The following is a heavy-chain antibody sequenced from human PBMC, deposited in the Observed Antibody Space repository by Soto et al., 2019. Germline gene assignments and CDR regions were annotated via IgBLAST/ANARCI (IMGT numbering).Heavy chain of an antibody. J-gene: IGHJ5*02. Sequence: PGGSLRLSCAASGFTFSSYSMNWVRQAPGKGLEWVSSISSSSSCIYYADSVKGRFTISRDNAKNSLYLKMNSLRAEDTAVYYCARAPTLRYSSSLDWFDPWGQGTLVTVSS. D-gene: IGHD6-6*01. CDR1: GFTFSSYS. V-gene: IGHV3-21*01. CDR3: ARAPTLRYSSSLDWFDP. CDR2: ISSSSSCI.